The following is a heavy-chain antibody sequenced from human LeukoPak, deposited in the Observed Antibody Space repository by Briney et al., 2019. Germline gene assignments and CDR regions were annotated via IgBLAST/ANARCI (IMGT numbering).Heavy chain of an antibody. Sequence: PGRSLRLSCAASGFTFSNYAFHWVRQAPGKGLEWVALISYDGSNKNYADFVKGRFTISRDNSKNTLYLQMNSLRAEDTAVYYCARLKAVAGMNLPTDYWGQGTLVTVSS. D-gene: IGHD6-19*01. J-gene: IGHJ4*02. V-gene: IGHV3-30*04. CDR2: ISYDGSNK. CDR3: ARLKAVAGMNLPTDY. CDR1: GFTFSNYA.